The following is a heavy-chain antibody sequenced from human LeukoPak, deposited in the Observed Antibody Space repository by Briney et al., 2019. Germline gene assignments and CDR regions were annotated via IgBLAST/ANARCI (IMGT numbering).Heavy chain of an antibody. CDR1: GFTFSSYA. D-gene: IGHD3-9*01. CDR3: ARTYYDILTGSRNLDY. V-gene: IGHV3-48*03. J-gene: IGHJ4*02. Sequence: LPGGSLRLSCAASGFTFSSYAMSWVRQAPGKGLEWVSYISSSGSPIYYADSVKGRFTISRDNAKNSLYLQMNSLRAEDTAVYYCARTYYDILTGSRNLDYWGQGTLVTVSS. CDR2: ISSSGSPI.